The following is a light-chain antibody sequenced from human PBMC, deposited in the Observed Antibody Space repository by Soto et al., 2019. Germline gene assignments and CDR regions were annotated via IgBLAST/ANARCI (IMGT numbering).Light chain of an antibody. CDR1: QSVTTNY. V-gene: IGKV3-20*01. J-gene: IGKJ2*01. Sequence: EIVWTQSPGTLSLSPGERATLSCRATQSVTTNYLAWYQQKPGQAPRLLIYGASIRATGIPDRFSGSGSGTDFTLTISRLEPEDFAVYYCQHYGSSPPNTFGQGTKLEIK. CDR3: QHYGSSPPNT. CDR2: GAS.